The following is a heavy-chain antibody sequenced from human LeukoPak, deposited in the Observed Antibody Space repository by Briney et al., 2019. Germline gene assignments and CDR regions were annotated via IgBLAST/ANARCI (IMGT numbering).Heavy chain of an antibody. J-gene: IGHJ4*02. CDR2: INPNSGGT. CDR1: GYTFTGYY. D-gene: IGHD4-17*01. V-gene: IGHV1-2*02. Sequence: GASVKVSCKASGYTFTGYYMHWVRQAPGQGLEWMGWINPNSGGTNYAQKFQGRVTMTRDTSISTAYMELSRLRSDDTAVYYCARDLGYGDYVRDDYWGQGTLVTVSS. CDR3: ARDLGYGDYVRDDY.